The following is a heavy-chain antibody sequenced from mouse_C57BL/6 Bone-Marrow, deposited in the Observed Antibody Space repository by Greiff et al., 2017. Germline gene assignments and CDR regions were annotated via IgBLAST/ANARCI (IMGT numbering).Heavy chain of an antibody. Sequence: VQLKESGTELVKPGASVKLSCKASGYTFTSYWMHWVKQRPGQGLEWIGNINPSNGGTNYNEKFKSKATLTVDKSSSTAYMQLSSLTSEDSAVYYCARSGYYGPFAYWGQGTLVTVSA. J-gene: IGHJ3*01. CDR1: GYTFTSYW. V-gene: IGHV1-53*01. CDR2: INPSNGGT. CDR3: ARSGYYGPFAY. D-gene: IGHD1-1*01.